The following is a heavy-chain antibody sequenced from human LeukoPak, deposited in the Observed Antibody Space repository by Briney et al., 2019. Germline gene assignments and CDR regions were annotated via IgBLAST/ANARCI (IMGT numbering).Heavy chain of an antibody. D-gene: IGHD1-14*01. J-gene: IGHJ4*02. Sequence: GGSLRLSCVASGFTFSSYAMSWVRQAPGKGLEWVSSISSSSSYIYYADSVKGRFAISRDNAKNSLYLQMNSLRAEDTAVYYCASSRAPNPPDYWGQGTLVTVSS. V-gene: IGHV3-21*01. CDR1: GFTFSSYA. CDR2: ISSSSSYI. CDR3: ASSRAPNPPDY.